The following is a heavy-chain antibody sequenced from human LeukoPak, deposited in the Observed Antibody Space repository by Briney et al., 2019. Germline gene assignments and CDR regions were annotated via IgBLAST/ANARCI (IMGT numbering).Heavy chain of an antibody. CDR3: ARAGPFYSGNYLGF. CDR2: INPNGNGT. CDR1: GYIFTHYY. J-gene: IGHJ4*02. V-gene: IGHV1-2*02. Sequence: ASMKVSCKTSGYIFTHYYIQWVRQAPGQGLEWMGWINPNGNGTNYAQKFQGRVTMTRDTSISTAYMELSRLTSDDTAVYYCARAGPFYSGNYLGFWGQGTLVTVSS. D-gene: IGHD1-26*01.